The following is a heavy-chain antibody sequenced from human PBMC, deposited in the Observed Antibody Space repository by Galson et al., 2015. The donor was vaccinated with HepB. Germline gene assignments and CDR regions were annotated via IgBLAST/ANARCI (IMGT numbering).Heavy chain of an antibody. D-gene: IGHD2-2*01. CDR2: IYSGGST. CDR3: ASGRKLSAAPAGGYFDY. CDR1: GFTVSSNY. J-gene: IGHJ4*02. Sequence: SLRLSCAASGFTVSSNYMSWVRQAPGKGLEWVSVIYSGGSTYYADSVKGRFTISRDNSKNTLYLQMNSLRAEDTAVYYCASGRKLSAAPAGGYFDYWGQGTLVTVSS. V-gene: IGHV3-66*01.